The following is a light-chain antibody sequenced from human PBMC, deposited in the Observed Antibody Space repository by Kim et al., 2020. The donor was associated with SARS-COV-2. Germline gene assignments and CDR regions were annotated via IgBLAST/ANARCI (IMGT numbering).Light chain of an antibody. V-gene: IGKV3-11*01. J-gene: IGKJ4*01. Sequence: EIVLTQSPATLSLSPGESATLSCRASQSISTYLAWYQQRPGQAPRLLIYNAANRATGIPARFSGSGSGTDFTLTISSLEPEDFAVYYCQHRFNWLTFGGGTKVDIK. CDR1: QSISTY. CDR3: QHRFNWLT. CDR2: NAA.